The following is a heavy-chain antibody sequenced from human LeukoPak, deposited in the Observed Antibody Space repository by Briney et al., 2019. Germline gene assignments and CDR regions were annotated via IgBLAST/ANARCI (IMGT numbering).Heavy chain of an antibody. CDR2: IYYSGNT. V-gene: IGHV4-39*01. D-gene: IGHD2-15*01. J-gene: IGHJ4*02. CDR1: GGSISSSSHF. CDR3: ARHENIVVVASATAFDY. Sequence: PSETQSLTCSVSGGSISSSSHFWGWIRQPPGKGLEWIGSIYYSGNTYYNPSLESRVTMSVDTSKNYFSLKVTSVTAADTAMYYCARHENIVVVASATAFDYWGQGTLVTVSS.